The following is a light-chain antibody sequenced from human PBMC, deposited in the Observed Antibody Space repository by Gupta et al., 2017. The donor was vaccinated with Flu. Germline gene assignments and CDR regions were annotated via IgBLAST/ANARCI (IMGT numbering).Light chain of an antibody. Sequence: QSAPTQPASVSGSPVQSITISCTGTSSDVGAYNFVSWYQHHPGKDPKLLIYDVSNRPSGISERFSGSKSGNTAFLTISWLQSEDEADYYCTSCTSSSPPVFGGGTKLTVL. CDR2: DVS. J-gene: IGLJ2*01. CDR1: SSDVGAYNF. V-gene: IGLV2-14*03. CDR3: TSCTSSSPPV.